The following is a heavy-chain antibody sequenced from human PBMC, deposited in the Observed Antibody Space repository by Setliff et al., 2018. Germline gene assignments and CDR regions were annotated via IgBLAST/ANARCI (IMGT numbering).Heavy chain of an antibody. CDR1: GFTFRSYW. CDR3: AKDPRDTYYNFGY. V-gene: IGHV3-7*01. J-gene: IGHJ4*02. CDR2: IKKDGSIK. Sequence: GGSLRLSCAASGFTFRSYWMSWVRQAPGKGLEWVANIKKDGSIKYYADSVKGRFTISRDNSKNTLYLQMNSLRAEDTAVYYCAKDPRDTYYNFGYWGQGTLVTVSS. D-gene: IGHD3-3*01.